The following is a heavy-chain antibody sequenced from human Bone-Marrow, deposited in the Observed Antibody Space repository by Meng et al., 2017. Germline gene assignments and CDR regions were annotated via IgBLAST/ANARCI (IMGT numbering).Heavy chain of an antibody. CDR1: GYTLIEFY. CDR2: FDPDSGET. D-gene: IGHD3-3*01. CDR3: ATVASLIGVSRRYFDY. Sequence: ASVKVSCKASGYTLIEFYMHWVRQAPGKGLEWMGGFDPDSGETIYAQKFQGRVTMTEDTSTNTAYMELSSLRSDDTAVYYCATVASLIGVSRRYFDYWGQRTLVTVSS. V-gene: IGHV1-24*01. J-gene: IGHJ4*02.